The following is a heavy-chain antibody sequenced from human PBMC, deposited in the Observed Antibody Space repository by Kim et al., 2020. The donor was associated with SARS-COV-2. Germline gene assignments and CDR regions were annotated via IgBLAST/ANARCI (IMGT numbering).Heavy chain of an antibody. Sequence: ASVKVSCKASGYTFTSYGISWVRQAPGQGLEWMGWISAYNGNTNYAQKLQGRVTMTTDTSTSTAYMELRSLRSDDTAVYYCARTDDEVVPAASAFDIWGQGTMVTVSS. CDR2: ISAYNGNT. J-gene: IGHJ3*02. D-gene: IGHD2-2*01. V-gene: IGHV1-18*01. CDR3: ARTDDEVVPAASAFDI. CDR1: GYTFTSYG.